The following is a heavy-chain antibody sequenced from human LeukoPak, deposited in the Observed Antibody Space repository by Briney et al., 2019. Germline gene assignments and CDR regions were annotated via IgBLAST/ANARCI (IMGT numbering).Heavy chain of an antibody. D-gene: IGHD5-24*01. J-gene: IGHJ4*02. CDR2: IYYSGST. V-gene: IGHV4-39*07. Sequence: SSETLSLTCTVSGGSISSSSYYWGWIRQPPGKGLEWIGSIYYSGSTYYNPPLKSRVTISVDTSKNQFSLKLSSVTAADTAVYYCARRAARDGYRYYFDYWGQGTLVTVSS. CDR3: ARRAARDGYRYYFDY. CDR1: GGSISSSSYY.